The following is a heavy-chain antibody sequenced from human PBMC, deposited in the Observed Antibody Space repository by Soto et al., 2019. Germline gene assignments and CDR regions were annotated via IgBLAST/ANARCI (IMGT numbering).Heavy chain of an antibody. CDR3: ARETGYTTTCTNWIDP. V-gene: IGHV3-21*01. Sequence: EVHLVESGGGLVKPGGSLRLSCAASGFTFSSYTMNWVRQAPGKGLEWVSSISSSGDYTYYADSMKGRVTISRDNAKNSLYLRVTSLRAEDTAFYYCARETGYTTTCTNWIDPWGQGTLVTVSS. CDR2: ISSSGDYT. CDR1: GFTFSSYT. D-gene: IGHD6-13*01. J-gene: IGHJ5*02.